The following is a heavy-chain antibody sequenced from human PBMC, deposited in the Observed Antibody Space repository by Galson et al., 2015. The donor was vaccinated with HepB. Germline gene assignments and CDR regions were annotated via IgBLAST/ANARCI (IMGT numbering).Heavy chain of an antibody. CDR2: IRNRANNYAT. D-gene: IGHD6-13*01. CDR1: GFTFSGSG. V-gene: IGHV3-73*01. Sequence: SLRLSCAASGFTFSGSGIHWVRLASGKGLEWLGRIRNRANNYATAYAASVRGRFTVSRDDSKNTAYLQMKSLKTEDTAVYYCTRPGYGSSWFLDYSHGMDIWGQGTTVIVS. J-gene: IGHJ6*02. CDR3: TRPGYGSSWFLDYSHGMDI.